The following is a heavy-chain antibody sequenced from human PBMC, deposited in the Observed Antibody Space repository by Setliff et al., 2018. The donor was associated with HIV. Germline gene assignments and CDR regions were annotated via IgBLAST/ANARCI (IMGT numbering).Heavy chain of an antibody. V-gene: IGHV1-3*01. Sequence: GASVKVSCKASGYTFTSYAMHWVRQAPGQRLEWMGWINAGTGNTKYSQKFQGRVTITRDTSASTAYMELSSLRSEDTAVYYCARTPLHYYDSSGYYFFDYWGQGTLVTVSS. D-gene: IGHD3-22*01. CDR2: INAGTGNT. CDR1: GYTFTSYA. CDR3: ARTPLHYYDSSGYYFFDY. J-gene: IGHJ4*02.